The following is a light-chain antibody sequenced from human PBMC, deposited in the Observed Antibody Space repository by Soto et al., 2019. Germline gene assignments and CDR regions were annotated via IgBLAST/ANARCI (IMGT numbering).Light chain of an antibody. CDR2: GAS. CDR1: QSVSSN. V-gene: IGKV3-20*01. CDR3: QQYGTSLWT. Sequence: DIVLTQSPGTLSLSPGERATLSCRASQSVSSNLAWYQQNPGQAPRLLTYGASTRATGIPDRFSGSGFGTDFTLTISRLEPEDFAVYYCQQYGTSLWTFGQGTKVDI. J-gene: IGKJ1*01.